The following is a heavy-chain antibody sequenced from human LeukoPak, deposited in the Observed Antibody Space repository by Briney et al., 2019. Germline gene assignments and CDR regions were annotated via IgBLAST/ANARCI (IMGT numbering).Heavy chain of an antibody. CDR3: ARGRSSSYYYYYYMDV. J-gene: IGHJ6*03. Sequence: SETLSLTCAVYGGSFSGYYVSWIRQPPGKGLEWIGEINHSGSTNYNPSLKSRVTISVDTSKNQFSLKLSSVTAADTAVYYCARGRSSSYYYYYYMDVWGKGTTVTVSS. CDR2: INHSGST. V-gene: IGHV4-34*01. D-gene: IGHD6-13*01. CDR1: GGSFSGYY.